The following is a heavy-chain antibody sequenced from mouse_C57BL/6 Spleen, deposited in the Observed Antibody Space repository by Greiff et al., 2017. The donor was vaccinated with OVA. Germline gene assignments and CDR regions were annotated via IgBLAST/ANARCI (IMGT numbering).Heavy chain of an antibody. D-gene: IGHD2-5*01. CDR1: GFSLSTSCMG. J-gene: IGHJ1*03. V-gene: IGHV8-12*01. CDR3: ARTVSHYSNYVWYFDV. Sequence: QVTLKVCGPGILQSSQPPSLTCSFSGFSLSTSCMGVSWVRQPSGKGLEWLAPIYWDDDKRYNPSLKSRLTISKDTSRNQVFLKITSVDTADTATYYCARTVSHYSNYVWYFDVWGTGTTVTVSS. CDR2: IYWDDDK.